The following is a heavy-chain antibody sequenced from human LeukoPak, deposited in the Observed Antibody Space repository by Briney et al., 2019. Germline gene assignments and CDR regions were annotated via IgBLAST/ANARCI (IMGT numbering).Heavy chain of an antibody. CDR3: ARDGAMTTVVTKRGNWFDP. D-gene: IGHD4-23*01. CDR2: INPSGGST. Sequence: GASVKVSCKASGYTFTSYGISWVRQAPGQGLEWMGIINPSGGSTSYAQKFQGRVTMTRDMSTSTVYMELSSLRSEDTAVYYCARDGAMTTVVTKRGNWFDPWGQGTLVTVSS. J-gene: IGHJ5*02. CDR1: GYTFTSYG. V-gene: IGHV1-46*01.